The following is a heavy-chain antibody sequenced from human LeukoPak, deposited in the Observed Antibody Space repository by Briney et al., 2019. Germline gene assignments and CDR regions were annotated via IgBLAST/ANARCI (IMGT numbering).Heavy chain of an antibody. CDR3: ARPSSCGGDCYHAAFDI. V-gene: IGHV4-39*01. CDR2: LYYTGST. D-gene: IGHD2-21*02. CDR1: GGSISSSDYH. Sequence: SETLSLTCTVSGGSISSSDYHWAWIRHPPGKGLEWIGSLYYTGSTHYNPSLKSRVTISVDTSKNQLSLKLSSVTAADMAVYYCARPSSCGGDCYHAAFDIWGQGTVVTVSS. J-gene: IGHJ3*02.